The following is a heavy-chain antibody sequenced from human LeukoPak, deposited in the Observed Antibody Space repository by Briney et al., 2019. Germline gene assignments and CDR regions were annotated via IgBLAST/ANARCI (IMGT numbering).Heavy chain of an antibody. CDR2: INPNSGGI. J-gene: IGHJ4*02. Sequence: GASVKVSCTASGYTFTGYYMHWVRQAPGQGLEWMGGINPNSGGINYAQKFQGRVTVTRDTSISTAYMELSRLRSDDTAVYYCARVYHSSGYYVVYWGQGTLVTVSS. D-gene: IGHD3-22*01. CDR3: ARVYHSSGYYVVY. CDR1: GYTFTGYY. V-gene: IGHV1-2*02.